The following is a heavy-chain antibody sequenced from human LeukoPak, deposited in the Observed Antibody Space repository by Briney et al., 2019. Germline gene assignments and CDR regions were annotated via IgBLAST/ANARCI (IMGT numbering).Heavy chain of an antibody. D-gene: IGHD2-15*01. CDR3: ARVIGYCSGGSCYFDY. V-gene: IGHV3-74*01. CDR1: GFTFISYW. Sequence: PGGSLRLSCAASGFTFISYWMHWVRQAPGKGLVWVSRINSDGSTTSYAASVKGRFTISRDTAKNTLYLQMNSLRAEDTAVYYCARVIGYCSGGSCYFDYWGQGSLVTVSS. J-gene: IGHJ4*02. CDR2: INSDGSTT.